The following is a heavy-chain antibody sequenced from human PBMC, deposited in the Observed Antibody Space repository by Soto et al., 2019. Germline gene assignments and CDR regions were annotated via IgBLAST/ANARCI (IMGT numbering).Heavy chain of an antibody. V-gene: IGHV3-74*01. Sequence: EVQLVESGGGLVQPGGSLRLSCAASGFTFSSYWMHWVRQAPGKGLVWVSRINSDGSSTTYADSVKGRFTISRDNAKNTRYLQRNSLRAEDTAVYYCVRVPTGGYAFSLDDYWGQGTLVTVSS. D-gene: IGHD5-12*01. CDR1: GFTFSSYW. J-gene: IGHJ4*02. CDR3: VRVPTGGYAFSLDDY. CDR2: INSDGSST.